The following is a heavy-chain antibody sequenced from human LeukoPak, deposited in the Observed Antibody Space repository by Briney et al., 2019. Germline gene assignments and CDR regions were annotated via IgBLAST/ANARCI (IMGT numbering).Heavy chain of an antibody. J-gene: IGHJ4*02. D-gene: IGHD3-10*01. CDR2: ISGGST. V-gene: IGHV3-23*01. Sequence: GGSLRLSCAASGFTFSSYAMSWVRQAPGKGLEWVSAISGGSTKYADSVKGRFTISRDNSKNTLFLQMNSLRAEDTAVYYCAKCFFRSGSGYFDYWGQGTLVTVSS. CDR1: GFTFSSYA. CDR3: AKCFFRSGSGYFDY.